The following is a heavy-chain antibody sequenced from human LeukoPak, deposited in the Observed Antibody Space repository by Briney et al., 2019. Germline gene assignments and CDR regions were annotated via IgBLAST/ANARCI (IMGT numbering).Heavy chain of an antibody. Sequence: SVKVSCKASGGTFSSYAISWVRRAPGQGLEWMGGIIPIFGTANYAQKFQGRVTITADESTSTAYMELSSLRSEDTAVYYCARGHPWGYYFDYWGQGTLVTVSS. V-gene: IGHV1-69*13. CDR1: GGTFSSYA. D-gene: IGHD7-27*01. CDR3: ARGHPWGYYFDY. J-gene: IGHJ4*02. CDR2: IIPIFGTA.